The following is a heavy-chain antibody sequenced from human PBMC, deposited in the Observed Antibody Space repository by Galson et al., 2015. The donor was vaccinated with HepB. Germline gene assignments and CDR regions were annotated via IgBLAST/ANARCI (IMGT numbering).Heavy chain of an antibody. CDR3: ARVGGRYDFWSGRRGWFDP. D-gene: IGHD3-3*01. Sequence: SVKVSCKASGYTFTSYGISWVRQAPGQGLEWMGWISAYNGNTNYAQKLQGRVTMTTDTSTSTAYMELRSLRSDDTAVYYCARVGGRYDFWSGRRGWFDPWGQGTLVTVSS. CDR1: GYTFTSYG. CDR2: ISAYNGNT. V-gene: IGHV1-18*01. J-gene: IGHJ5*02.